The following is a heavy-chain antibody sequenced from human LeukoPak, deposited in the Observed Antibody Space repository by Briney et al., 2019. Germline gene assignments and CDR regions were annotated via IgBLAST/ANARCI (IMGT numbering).Heavy chain of an antibody. CDR2: IYYSGST. D-gene: IGHD3-22*01. CDR1: GGSISSYY. Sequence: SETLSLTCTVSGGSISSYYWSWIRQPPGKGLEWIGSIYYSGSTYYNPSLKSRVTISVDTSKNQFSLKLSSVTAADTAVYHCVRGYYDSSGYYMVYWGQGTLVTVSS. J-gene: IGHJ4*02. V-gene: IGHV4-59*05. CDR3: VRGYYDSSGYYMVY.